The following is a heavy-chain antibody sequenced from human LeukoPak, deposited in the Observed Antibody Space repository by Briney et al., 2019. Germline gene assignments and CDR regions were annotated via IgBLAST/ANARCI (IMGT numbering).Heavy chain of an antibody. V-gene: IGHV4-38-2*01. CDR3: ASGYDSYYFDS. Sequence: SETLSLTCAVSGYSISSGYYWGWIRQPPGKGLEWIGSIYHSGSTYYNPSLKSRVTISVDTSKNQSSLKLSAVTATDTAVYYCASGYDSYYFDSWGQGTLVTVSS. J-gene: IGHJ4*02. CDR1: GYSISSGYY. D-gene: IGHD5-18*01. CDR2: IYHSGST.